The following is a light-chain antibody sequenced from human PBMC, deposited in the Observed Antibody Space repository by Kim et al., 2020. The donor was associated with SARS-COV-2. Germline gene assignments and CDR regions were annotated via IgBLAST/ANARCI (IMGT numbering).Light chain of an antibody. CDR1: SSNIAANAD. Sequence: QSITTSCTATSSNIAANADVYSYQKLPETAPTLLIYSNFNRPSGVPARFSASKSGTSASLAITGLQAEDEADYFCQSYDSVLSGWVFGGGTKVTVL. J-gene: IGLJ3*02. CDR2: SNF. CDR3: QSYDSVLSGWV. V-gene: IGLV1-40*01.